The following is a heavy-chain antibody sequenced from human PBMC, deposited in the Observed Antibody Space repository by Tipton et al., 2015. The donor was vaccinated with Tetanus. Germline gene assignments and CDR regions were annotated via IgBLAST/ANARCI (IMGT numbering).Heavy chain of an antibody. Sequence: GSLRLSCAASGFRFHDHGMSWVRQGPGKGLEWVSGINWNGDNRDYVDSVKGRFTISRDNANNFLYLQMNSLGAEDTAVYYCAREGYSTGYSNYFGLALWGLGTTVTVSS. CDR3: AREGYSTGYSNYFGLAL. D-gene: IGHD5-18*01. CDR2: INWNGDNR. V-gene: IGHV3-20*04. J-gene: IGHJ6*02. CDR1: GFRFHDHG.